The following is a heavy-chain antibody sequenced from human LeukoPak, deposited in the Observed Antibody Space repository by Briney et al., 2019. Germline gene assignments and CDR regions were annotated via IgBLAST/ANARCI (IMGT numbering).Heavy chain of an antibody. CDR1: GFTFSSYS. CDR3: ARDSSGYEGKYYFDY. V-gene: IGHV3-48*01. D-gene: IGHD3-22*01. Sequence: GGSLRLSCAASGFTFSSYSMNWVRQAPGKGLEWVSYISSSSGTIYYADSVKGRFTISRDNAKNSLYLQMNSLRAEDTAVYYCARDSSGYEGKYYFDYWGQGTLVTVSS. CDR2: ISSSSGTI. J-gene: IGHJ4*02.